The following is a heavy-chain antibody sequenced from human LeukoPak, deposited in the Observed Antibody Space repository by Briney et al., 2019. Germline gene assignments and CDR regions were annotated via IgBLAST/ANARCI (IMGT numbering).Heavy chain of an antibody. J-gene: IGHJ4*02. CDR3: ARLLGHYFDY. Sequence: GGSLRLSCAASGFTFSSNYMSWVRQAPGKGLEWVSVIYSGGSTYYADSVKGRFTISRDNSKNALYLQMNSLRVEDTAVYYCARLLGHYFDYWGQGTLVTVSS. CDR2: IYSGGST. V-gene: IGHV3-66*02. D-gene: IGHD1-26*01. CDR1: GFTFSSNY.